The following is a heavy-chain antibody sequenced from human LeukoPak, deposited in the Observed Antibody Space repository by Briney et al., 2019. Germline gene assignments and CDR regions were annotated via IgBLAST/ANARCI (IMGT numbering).Heavy chain of an antibody. V-gene: IGHV4-38-2*02. J-gene: IGHJ4*02. D-gene: IGHD6-19*01. CDR1: GYSISSGYY. CDR2: IYHSGST. CDR3: ARRLRGWHPTAVFAY. Sequence: SETLSLTCTVSGYSISSGYYWGWIRQPPGKGLEWIGSIYHSGSTYYNPSLKSRVTISVDTSKNQFSLKLSSVTAADTAVYYCARRLRGWHPTAVFAYWGQGTLVTVSS.